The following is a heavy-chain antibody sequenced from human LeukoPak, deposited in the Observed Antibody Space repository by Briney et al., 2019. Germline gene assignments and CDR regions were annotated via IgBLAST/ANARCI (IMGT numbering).Heavy chain of an antibody. J-gene: IGHJ4*02. CDR1: GYTFTGYY. D-gene: IGHD3-9*01. CDR2: INPNSGNT. V-gene: IGHV1-8*02. Sequence: ASVKVSCKASGYTFTGYYMHWVRQAPGQGLEWMGWINPNSGNTGYAQKFQGRVTMTRNTSISTAYMELSSLRSEDTAVYYCARGRDYDILTGYWLRWGQGTLVTVSS. CDR3: ARGRDYDILTGYWLR.